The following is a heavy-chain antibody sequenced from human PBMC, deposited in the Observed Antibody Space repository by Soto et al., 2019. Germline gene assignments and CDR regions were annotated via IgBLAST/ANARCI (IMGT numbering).Heavy chain of an antibody. D-gene: IGHD4-17*01. CDR1: GFTFSSYA. J-gene: IGHJ4*02. CDR2: ISGSGGST. V-gene: IGHV3-23*01. Sequence: EVQLLESGGGLVQPGGSLRLSCAASGFTFSSYAMSWVRQAPGKGLEWVSFISGSGGSTYYADSVKGRFTISRDNSKNTLYLQMNSLRAEDTAVYYCAKDQYSYGDYDDWGQGTLVTVSS. CDR3: AKDQYSYGDYDD.